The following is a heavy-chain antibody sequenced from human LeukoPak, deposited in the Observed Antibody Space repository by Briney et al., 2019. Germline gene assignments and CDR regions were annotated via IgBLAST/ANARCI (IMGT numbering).Heavy chain of an antibody. CDR1: GFTFSSYE. V-gene: IGHV3-48*03. CDR3: ARVVSRFGEFPPGRYFDY. CDR2: ISGSGSTI. J-gene: IGHJ4*02. D-gene: IGHD3-10*01. Sequence: GGSLRLSCAASGFTFSSYEMDWARQAPGKGLEWVSYISGSGSTIYYADSVKGRFTTSRDNAKNSLYLQMNSLRAEDTAVYYCARVVSRFGEFPPGRYFDYWGQGTLVTVSS.